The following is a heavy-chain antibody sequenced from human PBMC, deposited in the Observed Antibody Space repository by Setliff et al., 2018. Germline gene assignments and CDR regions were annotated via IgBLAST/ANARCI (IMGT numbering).Heavy chain of an antibody. J-gene: IGHJ6*03. V-gene: IGHV4-59*01. CDR1: GFTFSRYW. CDR2: IYYSGST. CDR3: ATGDFYYYMVV. Sequence: SETLSLSCAASGFTFSRYWMSWIRQPPGKGLEWIGYIYYSGSTNYNPSLKSRVTISVDTSKNQFSLKLSSVTAADTAVYFCATGDFYYYMVVWGKGTTVTVSS.